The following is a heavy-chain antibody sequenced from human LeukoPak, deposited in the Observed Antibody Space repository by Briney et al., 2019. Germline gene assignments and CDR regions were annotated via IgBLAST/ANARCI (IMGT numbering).Heavy chain of an antibody. CDR1: GFTFSSYG. Sequence: PGRSLRLSCAASGFTFSSYGMHWVRQAPGKGLEWVAVIWYDGSNKYYADSVKGRFTISRDNSKSTLYLQMNSLRAEDTALYYCAREVREAAAAKYFYYGMDVWGQGTTVTVSS. CDR2: IWYDGSNK. J-gene: IGHJ6*02. D-gene: IGHD2-2*01. CDR3: AREVREAAAAKYFYYGMDV. V-gene: IGHV3-33*01.